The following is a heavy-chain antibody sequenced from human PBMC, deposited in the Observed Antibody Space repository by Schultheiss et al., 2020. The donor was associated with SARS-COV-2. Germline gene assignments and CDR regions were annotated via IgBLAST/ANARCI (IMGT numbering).Heavy chain of an antibody. V-gene: IGHV4-34*01. CDR3: ARDFNDYDNRFEP. J-gene: IGHJ5*02. CDR1: GGSFSGYY. Sequence: SETLSLTCAVYGGSFSGYYWSWIRQPPGMGLEWIGEINHSGSTNYNPSLKSRVTITVDTSKNQFSLKLSSVTAADTAVYYCARDFNDYDNRFEPWGQGTLVTVSS. CDR2: INHSGST. D-gene: IGHD3-22*01.